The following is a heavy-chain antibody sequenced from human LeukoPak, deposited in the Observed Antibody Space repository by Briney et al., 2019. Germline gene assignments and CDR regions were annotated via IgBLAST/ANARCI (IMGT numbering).Heavy chain of an antibody. Sequence: ASVKVSCKASGYTFTSYYMHWVRQAPGQGLEWMGIINPSGGSTSYAQKFQGRVTMTRDTSTSTVYMELRSLRSDDTAVYYCARSIAAPDHYYYYGMDVWGQGTTVTVSS. D-gene: IGHD6-25*01. J-gene: IGHJ6*02. CDR2: INPSGGST. CDR3: ARSIAAPDHYYYYGMDV. CDR1: GYTFTSYY. V-gene: IGHV1-46*01.